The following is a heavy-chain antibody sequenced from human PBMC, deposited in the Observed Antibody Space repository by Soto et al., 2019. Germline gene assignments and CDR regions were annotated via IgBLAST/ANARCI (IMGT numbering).Heavy chain of an antibody. D-gene: IGHD2-2*03. CDR2: INHSGST. V-gene: IGHV4-34*01. Sequence: QVQLQQWGAGLLKPSETLSLTCAVYGGSFSGYYWSWIRQPPGKGLEWIGEINHSGSTNYNPSLKSRVTISVDTSKNQFSLKLSSVTAADTAVYYCARGPGYCSSTSCHFDCWGQGTLVTVSS. CDR1: GGSFSGYY. J-gene: IGHJ4*02. CDR3: ARGPGYCSSTSCHFDC.